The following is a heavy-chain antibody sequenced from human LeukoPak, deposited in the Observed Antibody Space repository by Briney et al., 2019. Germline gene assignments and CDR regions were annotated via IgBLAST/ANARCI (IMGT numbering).Heavy chain of an antibody. D-gene: IGHD2-2*01. J-gene: IGHJ5*02. CDR3: ARARGEVVPAAEGFDP. CDR2: INPNSGGT. Sequence: ASVKVSCKASGYTFTGYYMHWVRQAPGQGLEWMGWINPNSGGTNYAQKFQGRVTMTRDTSISTAYMELSRLRSDDTAVYYCARARGEVVPAAEGFDPWGQGTLVTVSS. CDR1: GYTFTGYY. V-gene: IGHV1-2*02.